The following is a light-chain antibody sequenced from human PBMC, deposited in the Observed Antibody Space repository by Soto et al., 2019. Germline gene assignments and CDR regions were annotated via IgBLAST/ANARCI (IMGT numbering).Light chain of an antibody. Sequence: DIQMTQSPPTLSASVGERATITCRASQSISRLLAWYQQKSGKAPKLLIYGASSLESGVPSRFSGSGSGTEFALTISSLQPDDVATYYCQQYNGYSRTFGQGTKVDIK. CDR1: QSISRL. CDR2: GAS. CDR3: QQYNGYSRT. J-gene: IGKJ1*01. V-gene: IGKV1-5*01.